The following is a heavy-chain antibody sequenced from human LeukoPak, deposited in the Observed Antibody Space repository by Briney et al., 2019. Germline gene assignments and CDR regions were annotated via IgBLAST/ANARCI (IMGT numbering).Heavy chain of an antibody. J-gene: IGHJ4*02. V-gene: IGHV1-3*01. D-gene: IGHD6-19*01. CDR1: GYTFTSYA. CDR3: ARAYDSGCNY. CDR2: INAANGNT. Sequence: GASVKVSCKASGYTFTSYAIHWVRQAPGQRLEWMGLINAANGNTRYSQTFQDGVTITRDTSASTAYMELSSLRSEDTAVYYCARAYDSGCNYWGQGTLVTVSS.